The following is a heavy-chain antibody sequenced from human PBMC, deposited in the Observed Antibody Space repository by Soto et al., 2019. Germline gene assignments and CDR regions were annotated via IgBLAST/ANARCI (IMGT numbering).Heavy chain of an antibody. V-gene: IGHV2-26*01. CDR2: IFSNDEK. J-gene: IGHJ6*02. Sequence: DLEWLAHIFSNDEKSYSTSLKSRLTISKDTSKSQVVLTMTNMDPVDTATYYCARAVGLSDYYYYYGMDVWGQGTTVTVSS. CDR3: ARAVGLSDYYYYYGMDV.